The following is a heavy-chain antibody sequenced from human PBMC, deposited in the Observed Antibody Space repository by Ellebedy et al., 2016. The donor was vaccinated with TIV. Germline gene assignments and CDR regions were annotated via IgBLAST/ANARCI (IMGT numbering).Heavy chain of an antibody. CDR3: AREGNHKPFDY. V-gene: IGHV3-21*05. CDR1: GFSFSSYA. D-gene: IGHD3-10*01. CDR2: INTGSSYT. Sequence: GESLKISCAASGFSFSSYAMSWVRQAPGRGLEWISYINTGSSYTKYADSVWGRFTISRDNSKRSLYLQMNNLRVEDTGVYYCAREGNHKPFDYWGQGTLVTVSS. J-gene: IGHJ4*02.